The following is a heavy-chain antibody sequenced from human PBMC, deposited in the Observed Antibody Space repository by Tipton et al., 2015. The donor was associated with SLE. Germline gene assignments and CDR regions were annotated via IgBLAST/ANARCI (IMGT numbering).Heavy chain of an antibody. CDR3: AGGNNWNGPGEFDS. Sequence: TLSLTCTVSGGSISGFYWTWIRQPPGKGLEWIGYSFYSRSTYYNPSLQSRVTISTDTSKNQFSLRLSSVTAADTAVYYCAGGNNWNGPGEFDSWGRGTQVSVSS. CDR2: SFYSRST. CDR1: GGSISGFY. J-gene: IGHJ4*02. D-gene: IGHD1-20*01. V-gene: IGHV4-59*01.